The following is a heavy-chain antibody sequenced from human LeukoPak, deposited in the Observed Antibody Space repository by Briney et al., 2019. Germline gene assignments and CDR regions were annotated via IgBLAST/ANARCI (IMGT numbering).Heavy chain of an antibody. CDR3: ARPAAGNGYFDY. CDR1: GGSISSYY. J-gene: IGHJ4*02. CDR2: IYYSGST. D-gene: IGHD6-13*01. Sequence: SETLSLTCTVSGGSISSYYWSWIRQPPGKGLEWIGYIYYSGSTNYNPSLKSRVTISVDTSKNQFSLKLSSVTAADTAVYYCARPAAGNGYFDYWGQGTLVTVSS. V-gene: IGHV4-59*01.